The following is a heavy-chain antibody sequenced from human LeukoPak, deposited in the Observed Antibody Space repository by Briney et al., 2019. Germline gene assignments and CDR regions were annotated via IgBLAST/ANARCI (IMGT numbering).Heavy chain of an antibody. CDR3: ARVPYYYDSSGYYYYFDY. V-gene: IGHV4-59*01. J-gene: IGHJ4*02. CDR2: IYYSGST. Sequence: SETLSLTCTVSGGSISSYYWSWIRQPPGKGLEWIGYIYYSGSTNYNPPLKSRVTISVDTSKNQFSLKLSSVTAADTAVYYCARVPYYYDSSGYYYYFDYWGQGTLVTVSS. D-gene: IGHD3-22*01. CDR1: GGSISSYY.